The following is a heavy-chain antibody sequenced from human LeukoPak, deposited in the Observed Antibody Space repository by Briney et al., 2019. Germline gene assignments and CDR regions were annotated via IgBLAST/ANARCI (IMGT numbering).Heavy chain of an antibody. V-gene: IGHV3-30*04. CDR2: ISYDGSNK. CDR1: GFTFSSYA. CDR3: ARVRGVIIGYFDY. Sequence: PGRSLRLSCAASGFTFSSYAMHWVRQAPGKGLEWVAVISYDGSNKYYADSVKGRFTISRDNSKNTLYLQVNSLRAEDTAVYYCARVRGVIIGYFDYWGQGTLVTVSS. J-gene: IGHJ4*02. D-gene: IGHD3-10*01.